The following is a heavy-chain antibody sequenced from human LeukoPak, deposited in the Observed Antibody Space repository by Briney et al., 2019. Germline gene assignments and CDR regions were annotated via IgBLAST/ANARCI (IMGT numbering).Heavy chain of an antibody. J-gene: IGHJ4*02. D-gene: IGHD1-26*01. CDR3: AREIGARGVDY. Sequence: TLSLTCTVSGGSISSYYWSWIRQPPGKGLEWIGYIYYSGSTNNNPSLKSRVTISVDTSKNQFSLKLSSVTAADTAVYYCAREIGARGVDYWGQGTLVTVSS. CDR2: IYYSGST. CDR1: GGSISSYY. V-gene: IGHV4-59*01.